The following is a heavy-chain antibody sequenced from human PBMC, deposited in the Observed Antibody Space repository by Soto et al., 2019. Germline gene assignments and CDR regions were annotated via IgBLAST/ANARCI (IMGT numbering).Heavy chain of an antibody. D-gene: IGHD6-13*01. CDR3: ARSNLYSSSWYYYYYGMDV. Sequence: LGESLKISCKGSGYSFSTYWTGWVRQMPGKGLEWIGVIYPDDSETRYSPSFQGQVTISADKSISTAYLQWSSLKASDTAIYYCARSNLYSSSWYYYYYGMDVWGQGTTVTVSS. J-gene: IGHJ6*02. CDR1: GYSFSTYW. V-gene: IGHV5-51*01. CDR2: IYPDDSET.